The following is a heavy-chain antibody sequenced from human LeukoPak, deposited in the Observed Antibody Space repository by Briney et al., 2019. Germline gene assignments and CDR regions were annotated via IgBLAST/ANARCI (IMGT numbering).Heavy chain of an antibody. V-gene: IGHV3-30*03. CDR1: GFTFSSYG. CDR3: ARDPLHFDWLPYYYYGMDV. CDR2: ISYDGSNK. D-gene: IGHD3-9*01. Sequence: PGRSLRLSCAASGFTFSSYGMHWVRQAPGKGLEWVAVISYDGSNKYYADSVKGRFTISRDNSKNTLYLQMNSLRAEDTAVYYCARDPLHFDWLPYYYYGMDVWGQGTTVTVSS. J-gene: IGHJ6*02.